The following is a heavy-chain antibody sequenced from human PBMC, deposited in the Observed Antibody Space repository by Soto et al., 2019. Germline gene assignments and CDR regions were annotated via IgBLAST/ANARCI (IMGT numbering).Heavy chain of an antibody. CDR3: ARTPVMITFGGAIGHYYYYMDV. Sequence: SETLSLTCTVSGGSISSSSYYWGWIRQPPGKGLEWIGSIYYSGSTYYNPSLKSRVTISVDTSKNQFSLKLSSVTAADTAVYYCARTPVMITFGGAIGHYYYYMDVWGKGTTVTVSS. CDR1: GGSISSSSYY. J-gene: IGHJ6*03. CDR2: IYYSGST. V-gene: IGHV4-39*01. D-gene: IGHD3-16*01.